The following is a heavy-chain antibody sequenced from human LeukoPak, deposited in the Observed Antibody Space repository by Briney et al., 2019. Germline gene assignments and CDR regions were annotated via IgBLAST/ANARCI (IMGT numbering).Heavy chain of an antibody. CDR2: VSAYNGNT. CDR3: ARLDQYDSSGYYEY. D-gene: IGHD3-22*01. CDR1: GYTFTSYG. V-gene: IGHV1-18*01. Sequence: ASVKVSCKASGYTFTSYGISWVRQAPGQGLEWMGWVSAYNGNTNYAQKLQGRVTMTTDTSTTTSYLEVRNLKSDDTAVFYCARLDQYDSSGYYEYWGQRTLVSVSS. J-gene: IGHJ4*02.